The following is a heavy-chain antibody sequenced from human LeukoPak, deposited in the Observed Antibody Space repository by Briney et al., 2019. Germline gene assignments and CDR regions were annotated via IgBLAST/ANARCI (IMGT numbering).Heavy chain of an antibody. CDR1: GFTFSSYA. Sequence: GGSLRLSCAASGFTFSSYAMSWVRQAPGKGLEWVSAISGSGGSTYYADSVKGRFTISRDNSKNTLYLQMNSLRAEDTAVYYCARVGGPYYYDSSGYMRVWGQGTLVTVSS. V-gene: IGHV3-23*01. CDR2: ISGSGGST. D-gene: IGHD3-22*01. J-gene: IGHJ4*02. CDR3: ARVGGPYYYDSSGYMRV.